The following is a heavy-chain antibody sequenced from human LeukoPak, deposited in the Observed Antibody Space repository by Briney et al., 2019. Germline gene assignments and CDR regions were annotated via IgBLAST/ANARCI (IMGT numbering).Heavy chain of an antibody. CDR2: IKSKTDGGTT. CDR3: ARLTVSGQLDY. Sequence: AGGSLRLSCAASGFTFSNAWMSWVRQAAGKGLEWVGRIKSKTDGGTTDYAAPVKGRFTISRDNSKNTLYLQMNRLRVEDTAVYYCARLTVSGQLDYWGQGTLDTVSS. J-gene: IGHJ4*02. V-gene: IGHV3-15*01. D-gene: IGHD6-19*01. CDR1: GFTFSNAW.